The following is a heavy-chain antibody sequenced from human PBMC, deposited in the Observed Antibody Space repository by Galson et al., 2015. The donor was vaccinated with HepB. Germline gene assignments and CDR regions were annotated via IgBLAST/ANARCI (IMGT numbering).Heavy chain of an antibody. CDR2: ISWNGGNI. CDR1: GFAFHDHA. D-gene: IGHD4-23*01. CDR3: AKGGGYGGNSVLDY. Sequence: SLRLSCAASGFAFHDHAMQWVRQAPGKGLEWVSGISWNGGNIAYADSVKGRFTISRDNAKNSLYLQMNSLRVEDTALYYCAKGGGYGGNSVLDYWGQGTLVTVSS. J-gene: IGHJ4*02. V-gene: IGHV3-9*01.